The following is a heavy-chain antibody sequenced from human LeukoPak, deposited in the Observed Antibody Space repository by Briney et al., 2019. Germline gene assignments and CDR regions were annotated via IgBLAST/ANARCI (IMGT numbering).Heavy chain of an antibody. CDR1: GFTFGDYA. J-gene: IGHJ5*02. V-gene: IGHV3-49*04. CDR2: IRRKAGGGTT. CDR3: SRSNWFDP. Sequence: GGSLRLSCTVSGFTFGDYAMSWVRQAPGEGLEWVGFIRRKAGGGTTEYAASVKGRFTISRDDSKSIAYLQMNSLKTEDTAVYYCSRSNWFDPWGQGTLVTVSS.